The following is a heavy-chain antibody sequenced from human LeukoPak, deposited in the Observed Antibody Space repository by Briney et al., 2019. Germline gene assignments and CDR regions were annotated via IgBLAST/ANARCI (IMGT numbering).Heavy chain of an antibody. V-gene: IGHV3-7*01. CDR2: IKQDGSEK. D-gene: IGHD1/OR15-1a*01. Sequence: GGSLRLSCAASGFTFSSYWMSWVRQAPEKGLAWVANIKQDGSEKYYVDSVKGRFTISRDNAKNSLYLQMNSLRAEDTAVYYCAREAYNWNIDVFDIWGQGTMVTVSS. CDR3: AREAYNWNIDVFDI. J-gene: IGHJ3*02. CDR1: GFTFSSYW.